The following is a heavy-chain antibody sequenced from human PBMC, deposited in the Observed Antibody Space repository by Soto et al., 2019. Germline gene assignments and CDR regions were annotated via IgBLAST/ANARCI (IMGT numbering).Heavy chain of an antibody. D-gene: IGHD6-13*01. CDR3: GRVPAARAGIGIDH. CDR1: GFTFSSYW. Sequence: EVQLVESGGGLVQPGGSLRLSCAASGFTFSSYWMHWVRQAPGKGLVWVARIHDDGSITNYADTVKGRFTISRINAKNILNLQMNSLIAEDTAVYYFGRVPAARAGIGIDHRGEGILVSVS. V-gene: IGHV3-74*01. J-gene: IGHJ4*02. CDR2: IHDDGSIT.